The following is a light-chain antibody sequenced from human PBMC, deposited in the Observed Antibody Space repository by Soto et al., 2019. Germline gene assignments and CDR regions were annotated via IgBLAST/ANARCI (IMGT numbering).Light chain of an antibody. CDR2: DAS. J-gene: IGKJ3*01. CDR1: QDISNY. CDR3: QQYDNLFT. Sequence: DIQMTQSPSSLSASVGDRVTITCQASQDISNYLNWYQQKPGKAPKLQIYDASNLETEVPSRFSGSGSGTDFTFTISSLQPEDIATYYCQQYDNLFTFGPGTKVDIK. V-gene: IGKV1-33*01.